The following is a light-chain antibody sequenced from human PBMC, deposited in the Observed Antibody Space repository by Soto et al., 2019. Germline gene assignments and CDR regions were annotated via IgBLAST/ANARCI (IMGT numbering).Light chain of an antibody. CDR2: GAS. Sequence: EIVLTQSPGTLSLSPGERATLSCRASQTMRSSHLAWYQQKPGQAPRLLIYGASTRTFDVPDRFSGSGSGTNFTLTISRLQPEDFAGYYCQHDGTSRTFGGGTKGEIK. CDR3: QHDGTSRT. CDR1: QTMRSSH. J-gene: IGKJ4*01. V-gene: IGKV3-20*01.